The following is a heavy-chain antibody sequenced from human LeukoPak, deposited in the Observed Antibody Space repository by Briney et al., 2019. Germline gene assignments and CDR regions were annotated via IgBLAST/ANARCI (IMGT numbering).Heavy chain of an antibody. D-gene: IGHD3-22*01. V-gene: IGHV4-39*07. CDR2: IYYSGST. Sequence: SETLSLTCTVSGGSISSSCYCWAWIRQPPGKGLEWFGSIYYSGSTYYNPSLKSRVTISVDTSKNQFSLKLSSVTAADTAVYYCARAGVDDSSGYYYLLDYWGQGTLVSVSS. CDR1: GGSISSSCYC. CDR3: ARAGVDDSSGYYYLLDY. J-gene: IGHJ4*02.